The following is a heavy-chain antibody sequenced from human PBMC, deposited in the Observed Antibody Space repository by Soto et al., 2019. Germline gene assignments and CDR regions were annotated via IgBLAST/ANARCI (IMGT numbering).Heavy chain of an antibody. D-gene: IGHD6-19*01. CDR3: ASAVAVPADFDY. V-gene: IGHV1-3*05. CDR1: GYTFTGYA. Sequence: QVQIVQSGAEEKKPGASVKVSCKASGYTFTGYAMHWVRQAPGKRLEWMGWINAGNGNTKYSQKFQGRVTITRDTSASTPYMELSNLRSEETAVYYCASAVAVPADFDYWCQGTLVTVAS. J-gene: IGHJ4*02. CDR2: INAGNGNT.